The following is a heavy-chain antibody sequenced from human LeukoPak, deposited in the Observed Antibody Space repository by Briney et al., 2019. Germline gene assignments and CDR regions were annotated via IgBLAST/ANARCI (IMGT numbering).Heavy chain of an antibody. D-gene: IGHD3-16*01. CDR2: IKQDGREK. J-gene: IGHJ4*02. V-gene: IGHV3-7*01. CDR3: AAGWALDY. CDR1: GFTLSTSW. Sequence: GGSLRLSCVASGFTLSTSWMTWVRLAPGKGLECVAIIKQDGREKFYVDSVKGRFTISRDNAKNSLFLQMNSLRVEDTAVYYCAAGWALDYRGQGTLVTVSS.